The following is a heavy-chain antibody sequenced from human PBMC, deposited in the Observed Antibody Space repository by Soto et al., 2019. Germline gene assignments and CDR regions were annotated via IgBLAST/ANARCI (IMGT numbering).Heavy chain of an antibody. V-gene: IGHV3-74*01. CDR1: GFTFSGYW. D-gene: IGHD3-16*01. CDR2: INRDGSST. J-gene: IGHJ4*02. Sequence: EVHPVESGGGLVQPGGSLRLSCAASGFTFSGYWMHWVRQAPGKGLVWVSRINRDGSSTSYAVSVKGRFTISRDNAKNTLYLQMNRLRAEDTAVYYCARDLGVWGQGTLVTVSS. CDR3: ARDLGV.